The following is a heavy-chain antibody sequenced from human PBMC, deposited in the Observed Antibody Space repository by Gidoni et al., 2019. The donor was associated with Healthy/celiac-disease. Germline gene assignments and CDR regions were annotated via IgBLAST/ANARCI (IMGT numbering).Heavy chain of an antibody. Sequence: EVQMLESGGGLVQPGGSLRLFCAASGFTFSSHAMSWVRQAPGKGLGWVSTISASGGNTYYADSVKGRFTISRDNSKNTLYLQMNSLRAEDTAVYYCAKGLWDYGDPVFHWGQGTLVTVSS. V-gene: IGHV3-23*01. D-gene: IGHD4-17*01. CDR2: ISASGGNT. CDR1: GFTFSSHA. J-gene: IGHJ4*02. CDR3: AKGLWDYGDPVFH.